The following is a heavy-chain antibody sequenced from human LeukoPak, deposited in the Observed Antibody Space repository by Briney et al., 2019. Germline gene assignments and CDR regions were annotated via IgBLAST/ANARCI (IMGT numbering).Heavy chain of an antibody. D-gene: IGHD2-15*01. V-gene: IGHV3-74*01. J-gene: IGHJ6*03. CDR1: GFTFSSYA. Sequence: PGGSLRLSCAASGFTFSSYAMSWVRQAPGKGLVWMSGISSDGNTINYADSVKGRFTISRDNAKNTLYLQMNSLRAEDTAVFYCLAGYYYNDMDVWGKGTTVTVSS. CDR3: LAGYYYNDMDV. CDR2: ISSDGNTI.